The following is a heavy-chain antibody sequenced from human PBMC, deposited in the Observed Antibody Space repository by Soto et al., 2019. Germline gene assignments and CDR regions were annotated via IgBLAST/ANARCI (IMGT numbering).Heavy chain of an antibody. CDR3: ATGYCRGGTCYLNF. CDR1: GHTLSDLS. Sequence: VASVKVSCKVSGHTLSDLSIHWVRQPPGKGLEWMGDFDPEDGETIYAQKFEGTVTMTEDTSTDTAYMELSSLTSDDTAVYYCATGYCRGGTCYLNFWGQGTLVTVSS. J-gene: IGHJ4*02. CDR2: FDPEDGET. V-gene: IGHV1-24*01. D-gene: IGHD2-15*01.